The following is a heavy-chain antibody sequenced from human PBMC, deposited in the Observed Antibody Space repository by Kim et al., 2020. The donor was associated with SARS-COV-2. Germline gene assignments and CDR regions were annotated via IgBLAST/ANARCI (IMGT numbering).Heavy chain of an antibody. Sequence: SLNSRVTISVDTSKNQFSLRLVSVTAADTAVYFCARIKTDASGTYFYFDSWGQGTLVTVSS. V-gene: IGHV4-59*01. D-gene: IGHD3-10*01. J-gene: IGHJ4*02. CDR3: ARIKTDASGTYFYFDS.